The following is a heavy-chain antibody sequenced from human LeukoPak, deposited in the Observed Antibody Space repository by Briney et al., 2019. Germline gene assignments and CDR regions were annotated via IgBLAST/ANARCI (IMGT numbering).Heavy chain of an antibody. Sequence: SVKVSCKASGGTFSSYAISWVRQAPGQGLEWMGGIIPIFGTANYAQKFQGRVTITADESTSTAYMELSSLRPEDTAVYYCARVSGYDTYGMDVWGKGTTVAVSS. CDR3: ARVSGYDTYGMDV. D-gene: IGHD5-12*01. CDR1: GGTFSSYA. CDR2: IIPIFGTA. V-gene: IGHV1-69*13. J-gene: IGHJ6*04.